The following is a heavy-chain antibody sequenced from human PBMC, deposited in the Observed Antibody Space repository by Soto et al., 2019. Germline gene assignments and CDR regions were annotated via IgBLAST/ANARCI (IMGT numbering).Heavy chain of an antibody. D-gene: IGHD1-1*01. CDR2: INQDGNED. Sequence: VHLEESGGRLVQPGRSLRLSCAASGFTFSSYWMNWVRQAPGKGLEWVDNINQDGNEDNLLDSVKGRFTISRDNAKNSLFLQMNSLRVDDTAVYYCARTGDGHHDFLDYWGQGALVSVSS. V-gene: IGHV3-7*01. J-gene: IGHJ4*02. CDR3: ARTGDGHHDFLDY. CDR1: GFTFSSYW.